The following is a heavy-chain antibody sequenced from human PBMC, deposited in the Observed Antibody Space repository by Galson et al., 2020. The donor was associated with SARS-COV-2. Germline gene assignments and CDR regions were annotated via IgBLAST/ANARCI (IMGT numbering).Heavy chain of an antibody. D-gene: IGHD3-22*01. Sequence: GESLKISCAASGFTFSSYAMSWVRQAPGKGLEWVSAISGSGGSTYYADSVKGRFTISRDNSKNTRYLQMNSLRAEDTAVYYCAKDVTMIVVVTPDYWGQGTLVTVSS. CDR3: AKDVTMIVVVTPDY. V-gene: IGHV3-23*01. CDR2: ISGSGGST. J-gene: IGHJ4*02. CDR1: GFTFSSYA.